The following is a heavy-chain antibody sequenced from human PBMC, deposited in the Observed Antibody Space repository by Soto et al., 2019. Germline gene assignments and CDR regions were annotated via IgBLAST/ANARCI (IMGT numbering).Heavy chain of an antibody. J-gene: IGHJ6*02. CDR1: GFTFSTYG. CDR2: IRDDGSNQ. CDR3: ARDFTAGATCSGPSYYAMDV. Sequence: GGSLRLSCAASGFTFSTYGMHWVRQAPGKGLEWVAGIRDDGSNQYYADSVKGQFTISRDNSKNTLYMQMDSLRADDTAVYYCARDFTAGATCSGPSYYAMDVCGQGTTVTVCS. D-gene: IGHD1-26*01. V-gene: IGHV3-33*01.